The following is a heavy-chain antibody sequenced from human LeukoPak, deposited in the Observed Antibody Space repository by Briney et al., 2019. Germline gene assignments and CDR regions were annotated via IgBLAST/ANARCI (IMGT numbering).Heavy chain of an antibody. V-gene: IGHV1-69*01. D-gene: IGHD2-2*01. J-gene: IGHJ4*02. CDR2: IIPIFGTA. CDR1: GYSFTSYW. CDR3: ARSQDIVVVPAAFDY. Sequence: PGESLKISCKGSGYSFTSYWIGWVRQAPGQGLEWMGGIIPIFGTANYAQKFQGRVTITADESTSTAYLELSSLRSEDTAVYYCARSQDIVVVPAAFDYWGQGTLVTVSS.